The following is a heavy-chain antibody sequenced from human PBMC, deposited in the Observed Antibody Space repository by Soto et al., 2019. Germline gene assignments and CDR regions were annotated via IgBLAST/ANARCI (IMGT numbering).Heavy chain of an antibody. D-gene: IGHD6-19*01. J-gene: IGHJ4*02. CDR3: ARGTGYTSGWYEFADY. CDR2: VSDSGTT. CDR1: GSPIKQYY. Sequence: SGNLSLTCTVLGSPIKQYYWPRVREPPGKGLEWIGYVSDSGTTKYNPSLKSRLTISVDTSKNQFSLKLNSVTAADTAMYYCARGTGYTSGWYEFADYWGQGTLVTVS. V-gene: IGHV4-59*08.